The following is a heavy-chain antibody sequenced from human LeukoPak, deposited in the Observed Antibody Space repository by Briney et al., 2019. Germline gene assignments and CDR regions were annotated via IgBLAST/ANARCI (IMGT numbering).Heavy chain of an antibody. CDR1: GGTFSSYA. V-gene: IGHV1-69*05. CDR2: IIPIFGTA. CDR3: ARGVTTMVRGVIFHFDY. Sequence: SVKVSCKASGGTFSSYAISWVRQAPGQGLEWMGGIIPIFGTANYARKFQGRVTITTDESTSTAYMELSSLRSEDTAVYYCARGVTTMVRGVIFHFDYWGQGTLVTVSS. J-gene: IGHJ4*02. D-gene: IGHD3-10*01.